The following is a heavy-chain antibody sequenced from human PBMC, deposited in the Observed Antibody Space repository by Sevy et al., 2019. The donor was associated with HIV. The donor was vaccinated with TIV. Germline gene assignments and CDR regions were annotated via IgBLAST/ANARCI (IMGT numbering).Heavy chain of an antibody. V-gene: IGHV4-34*01. J-gene: IGHJ3*02. Sequence: SETLSLTCAVYSGSFSGYYWSWIRQPPGKGLEWIGEINHSGSANYNPSLKSRVTISVDTSKNQFSLKLSSVTAADTAVYYCARHCSSISCSHVFDIWGLGTMVTVSS. CDR2: INHSGSA. CDR1: SGSFSGYY. D-gene: IGHD2-2*01. CDR3: ARHCSSISCSHVFDI.